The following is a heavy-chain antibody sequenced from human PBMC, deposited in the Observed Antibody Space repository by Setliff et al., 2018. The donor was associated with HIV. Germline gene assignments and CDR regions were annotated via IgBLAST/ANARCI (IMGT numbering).Heavy chain of an antibody. D-gene: IGHD1-20*01. CDR3: VKDRTYMAFDI. Sequence: GGSLRLSCAASGFTFSSYTVSWVRQAPGRGLEWVSGIYDSGDRTYYADSVKGRFTISRDNSKNTLYLQMNSLRAADTAVYYCVKDRTYMAFDIWGQGTMVTVSS. J-gene: IGHJ3*02. V-gene: IGHV3-23*01. CDR2: IYDSGDRT. CDR1: GFTFSSYT.